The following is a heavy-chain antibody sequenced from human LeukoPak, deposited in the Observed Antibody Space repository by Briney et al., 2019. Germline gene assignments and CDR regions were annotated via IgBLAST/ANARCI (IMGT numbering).Heavy chain of an antibody. V-gene: IGHV3-23*01. CDR3: AKPGLALRYYFDY. CDR2: ISGSGGST. D-gene: IGHD3/OR15-3a*01. J-gene: IGHJ4*02. Sequence: GGSLRLSCEASGFTFSSYAMSWVRQAPGKGLEWVSAISGSGGSTYYADSVKGRFTISRDNSKNTLYLQMNSLRAEDTAVYYCAKPGLALRYYFDYWGRGTLVTVSS. CDR1: GFTFSSYA.